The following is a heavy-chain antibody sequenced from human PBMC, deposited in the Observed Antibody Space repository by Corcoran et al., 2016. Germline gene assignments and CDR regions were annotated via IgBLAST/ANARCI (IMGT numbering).Heavy chain of an antibody. CDR3: ANSGYSYGYFDY. V-gene: IGHV3-30*18. Sequence: QVQLVESGGGVVQPGRSLRLSCAASGFTFSSYGMHWVRQAPGKGLEWVAVISYDGSNKYYADSVKGRFTISRDNSKNTLYLQMNSLRAEDTAVYYCANSGYSYGYFDYWGQGTRVTVSS. CDR2: ISYDGSNK. J-gene: IGHJ4*02. CDR1: GFTFSSYG. D-gene: IGHD5-18*01.